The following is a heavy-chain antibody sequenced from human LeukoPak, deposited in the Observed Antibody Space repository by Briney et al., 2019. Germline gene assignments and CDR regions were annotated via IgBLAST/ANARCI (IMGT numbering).Heavy chain of an antibody. Sequence: GGSLRLSCAPSGFTFSRYWMTWLRQAPGKGLEWVASIKDDGRQKYYVDSVKGRFTVSRDNAKDSVYLQMNSLRAEDTALYYCARDACRGLDNWGQGTLVTVSS. D-gene: IGHD2-15*01. V-gene: IGHV3-7*01. CDR1: GFTFSRYW. J-gene: IGHJ4*02. CDR3: ARDACRGLDN. CDR2: IKDDGRQK.